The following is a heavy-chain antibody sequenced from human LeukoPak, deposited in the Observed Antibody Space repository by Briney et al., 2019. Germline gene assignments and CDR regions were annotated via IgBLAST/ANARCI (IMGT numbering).Heavy chain of an antibody. CDR1: GGSISSGGYY. J-gene: IGHJ5*02. D-gene: IGHD6-13*01. CDR3: ARALSPLSSWYEGPHWFDP. V-gene: IGHV4-30-2*01. CDR2: IYHSGST. Sequence: SQTLSLTCTVSGGSISSGGYYWSWIRQPPGKGLEWIGYIYHSGSTYYNPSLKSRVTISEDRSKNQFSLKLSSVTAADTAVYYCARALSPLSSWYEGPHWFDPWGQGTLVTVSS.